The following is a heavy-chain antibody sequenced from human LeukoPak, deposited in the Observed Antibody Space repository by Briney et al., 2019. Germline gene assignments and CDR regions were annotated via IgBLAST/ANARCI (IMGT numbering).Heavy chain of an antibody. J-gene: IGHJ6*02. CDR3: ARLALFYGMDV. V-gene: IGHV4-59*08. Sequence: SETLSLTCTVSGGSISSYYWSWIRQPPGKGLEWIGYFYYSGSTNYNPSLKSRVTISVDTSKNQFSLKLSSVTAADTAVYYCARLALFYGMDVWGQGTTVTVSS. CDR1: GGSISSYY. D-gene: IGHD3-10*01. CDR2: FYYSGST.